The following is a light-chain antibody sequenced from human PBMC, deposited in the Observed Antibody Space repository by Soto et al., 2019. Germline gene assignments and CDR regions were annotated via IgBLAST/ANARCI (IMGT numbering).Light chain of an antibody. CDR1: QGISNY. J-gene: IGKJ1*01. CDR2: GAS. V-gene: IGKV1-27*01. Sequence: QSPSSLSAYVGDRVTITCRASQGISNYLAWYQQKPGKVPKLLIYGASTLQSGVPSRFSGSGFGTDFTLTINSLQPEDVATYYCLKYNSAPRTFGQGTKVDIK. CDR3: LKYNSAPRT.